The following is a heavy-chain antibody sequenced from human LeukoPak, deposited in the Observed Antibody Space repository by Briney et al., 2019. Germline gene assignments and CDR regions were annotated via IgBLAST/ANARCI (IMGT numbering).Heavy chain of an antibody. J-gene: IGHJ4*02. CDR1: GYTFTGYY. CDR2: INPNSGGT. D-gene: IGHD3-10*01. V-gene: IGHV1-2*02. CDR3: ARAVSSRRTYYYGSGSYPVFDY. Sequence: GASVKVSCKASGYTFTGYYMHWVRQAPGQGLEWMGWINPNSGGTNYAQKFQGRVTMTRDTSISTAYMELSRLRSDDTAVYYCARAVSSRRTYYYGSGSYPVFDYWGQGTLVTVSS.